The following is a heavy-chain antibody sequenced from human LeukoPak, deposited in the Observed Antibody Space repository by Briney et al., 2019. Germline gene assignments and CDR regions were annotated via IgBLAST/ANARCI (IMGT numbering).Heavy chain of an antibody. D-gene: IGHD3-10*01. V-gene: IGHV3-33*01. CDR2: IWYDGSNK. CDR1: GFTFSSYG. J-gene: IGHJ6*02. Sequence: PGGSLRLSCAASGFTFSSYGMHWVRQAPGKGLEWVAVIWYDGSNKYYADSVKGRFTISRDNSKNTLYLQMNSLRAEDTAVYYCAREGLYGSGSRYYYYYGMDVWGQGTTVTVSS. CDR3: AREGLYGSGSRYYYYYGMDV.